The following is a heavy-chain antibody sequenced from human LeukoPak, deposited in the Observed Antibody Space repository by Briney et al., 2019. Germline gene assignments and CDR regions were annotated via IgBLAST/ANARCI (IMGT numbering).Heavy chain of an antibody. CDR3: TSGLSVRRSNNTPVDY. Sequence: GGSLRLSCTASGFTFSGSAMHWVRQASGKGLEWVGRIRSKANSYATVYAASVKGRFTISRDDSKNTAYLQMNSLKTEDTAVYYCTSGLSVRRSNNTPVDYWGQGTLVTVTS. CDR2: IRSKANSYAT. J-gene: IGHJ4*02. V-gene: IGHV3-73*01. D-gene: IGHD1-1*01. CDR1: GFTFSGSA.